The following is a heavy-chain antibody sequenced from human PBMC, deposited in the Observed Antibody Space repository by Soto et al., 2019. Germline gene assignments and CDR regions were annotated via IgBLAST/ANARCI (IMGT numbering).Heavy chain of an antibody. CDR1: VATFSSYA. J-gene: IGHJ4*02. CDR2: IIPSFGTA. V-gene: IGHV1-69*13. Sequence: ASVKVSCKASVATFSSYAISWERHSPGQGLEWMGGIIPSFGTANNAQKFQGRVTITADESTSTAYMELSSLRSEDTAVYYCASGLVGSYGYFDYWGQGTLVTVSS. D-gene: IGHD5-18*01. CDR3: ASGLVGSYGYFDY.